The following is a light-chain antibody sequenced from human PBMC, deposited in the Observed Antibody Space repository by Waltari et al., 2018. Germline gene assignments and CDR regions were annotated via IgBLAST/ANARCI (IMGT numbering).Light chain of an antibody. J-gene: IGLJ3*02. V-gene: IGLV5-37*01. CDR1: SDFNVGDFI. CDR3: MFWPSNVWV. Sequence: QPVLTQPPSSSASPGESARLTCTLPSDFNVGDFIIYWYQQRPGSPPRFLLYYNSDSEKAQGSGVPSRFSGSKEASANAGILLISGLQSEDEAYYYCMFWPSNVWVFGGGTKLTVL. CDR2: YNSDSEK.